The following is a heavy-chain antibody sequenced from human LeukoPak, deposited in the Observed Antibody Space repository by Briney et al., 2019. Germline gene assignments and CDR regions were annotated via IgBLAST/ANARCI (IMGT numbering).Heavy chain of an antibody. CDR3: ARDQSYGGLLQFFDY. CDR2: IKEDGSEK. CDR1: GFTFSNYW. Sequence: PGGSLRLSCATSGFTFSNYWMSWVRQAPGKGLEWVANIKEDGSEKYYVDSVKGRFTISRGNAENSLYLQMNSLRAEDTAVYYCARDQSYGGLLQFFDYWGQGTLVTVSS. V-gene: IGHV3-7*01. J-gene: IGHJ4*02. D-gene: IGHD4-23*01.